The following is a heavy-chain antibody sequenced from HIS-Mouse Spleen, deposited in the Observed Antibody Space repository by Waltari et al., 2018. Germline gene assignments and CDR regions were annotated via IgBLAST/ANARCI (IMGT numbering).Heavy chain of an antibody. CDR3: ARGFVDTAMVDY. CDR1: GFTFSSYA. J-gene: IGHJ4*02. Sequence: QVQLVESGGGVVQPGRSLRLSCAASGFTFSSYAMHWVRQAPGKGLGWVAVISYDGSNKYYADSVKGRFTSSRDNSKNTLYLQMNSLRAEDTAVYYCARGFVDTAMVDYWGQGTLVTVSS. D-gene: IGHD5-18*01. CDR2: ISYDGSNK. V-gene: IGHV3-30-3*01.